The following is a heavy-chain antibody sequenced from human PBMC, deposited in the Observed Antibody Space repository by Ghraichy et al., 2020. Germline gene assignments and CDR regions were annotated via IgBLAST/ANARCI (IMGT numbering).Heavy chain of an antibody. CDR3: AISGIAYYLHD. Sequence: ASVKVSCKASGYNFISYYVHWVRQAPGQGLEWMGIINPSGGATSYAQKLEGRVSMTRDTSTSTVYMELSSLRSEDTAVYYCAISGIAYYLHDWGQGTPVTVSS. D-gene: IGHD3-10*01. CDR2: INPSGGAT. J-gene: IGHJ4*02. V-gene: IGHV1-46*04. CDR1: GYNFISYY.